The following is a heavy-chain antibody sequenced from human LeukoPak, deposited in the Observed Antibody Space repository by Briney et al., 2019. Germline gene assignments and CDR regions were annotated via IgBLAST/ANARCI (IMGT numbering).Heavy chain of an antibody. V-gene: IGHV1-18*04. D-gene: IGHD7-27*01. CDR1: GYTFSDSY. CDR2: ISGSNGNT. CDR3: AREEGNWGDAFDI. Sequence: ASVKVSCKASGYTFSDSYMHWFRQAPGQGLEWMGWISGSNGNTNYAQKLQGRVTMTTDTSTSTAYMELRSLRSDDTAVYYCAREEGNWGDAFDIWGQGTMVTVSS. J-gene: IGHJ3*02.